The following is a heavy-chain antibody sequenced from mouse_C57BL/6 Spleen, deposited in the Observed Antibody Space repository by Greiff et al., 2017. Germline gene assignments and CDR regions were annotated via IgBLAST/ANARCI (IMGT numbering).Heavy chain of an antibody. CDR3: ARDLGYGYYFDY. Sequence: EVHLVESEGGLVQPGSSMKLSCTASGFTFSDYYMAWVRQVPEKGLEWVANINYDGSSTYYLDSLKSRFIISRDNAKNILYLQMSSLKSEDTATYYCARDLGYGYYFDYWGQGTTLTVSS. D-gene: IGHD2-10*02. V-gene: IGHV5-16*01. CDR1: GFTFSDYY. J-gene: IGHJ2*01. CDR2: INYDGSST.